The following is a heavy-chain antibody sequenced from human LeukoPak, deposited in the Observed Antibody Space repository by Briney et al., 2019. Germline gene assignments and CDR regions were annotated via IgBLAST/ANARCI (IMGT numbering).Heavy chain of an antibody. CDR3: ARSANFLEGLDD. J-gene: IGHJ4*02. D-gene: IGHD3-3*01. CDR2: IYRGDST. V-gene: IGHV3-53*04. Sequence: TGGSLRLSCAASGFTVSNNYMTWVRQAPGEGLEWVSVIYRGDSTFHADSVKGRFTTSRRISKNAMYLQMNSLRAEDTAVYYCARSANFLEGLDDWGQGTLVTVSS. CDR1: GFTVSNNY.